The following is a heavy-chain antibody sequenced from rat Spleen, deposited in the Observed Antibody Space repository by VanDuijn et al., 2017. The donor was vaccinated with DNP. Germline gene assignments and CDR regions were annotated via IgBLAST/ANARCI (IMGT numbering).Heavy chain of an antibody. CDR3: LTGVYGGYADWFTY. CDR2: ISTNGGNS. Sequence: EVQLVESGGDLVQPGRSLKLSCAASGFTFSKYGMAWVRQAPTQGLEWVASISTNGGNSYYRDSVKGRFTISRDNAKNTQYLQMDSPRSEDTATYDWLTGVYGGYADWFTYWGQGTLVTVSS. V-gene: IGHV5S13*01. J-gene: IGHJ3*01. CDR1: GFTFSKYG. D-gene: IGHD1-11*01.